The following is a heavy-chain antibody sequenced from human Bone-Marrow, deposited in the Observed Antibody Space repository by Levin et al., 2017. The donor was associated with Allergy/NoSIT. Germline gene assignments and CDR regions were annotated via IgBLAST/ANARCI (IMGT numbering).Heavy chain of an antibody. V-gene: IGHV3-23*01. D-gene: IGHD2-21*02. CDR3: AKPVVVTAIDAFDI. J-gene: IGHJ3*02. CDR1: GFTFSSYA. CDR2: ISGSGGST. Sequence: ASVKVSCAASGFTFSSYAMSWVRQAPGKGLEWVSAISGSGGSTYYADSVKGRFTISRDNSKNTLYLQMNSLRAEDTAVYYCAKPVVVTAIDAFDIWGQGTMVTVSS.